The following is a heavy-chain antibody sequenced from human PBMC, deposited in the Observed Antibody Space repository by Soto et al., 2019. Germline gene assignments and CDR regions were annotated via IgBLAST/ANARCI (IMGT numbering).Heavy chain of an antibody. CDR1: GFTFSDYA. D-gene: IGHD6-19*01. CDR3: AKGGRQWLVTSDFNY. J-gene: IGHJ4*02. V-gene: IGHV3-30*18. CDR2: VSHDGRNT. Sequence: PGGSLRVSCAASGFTFSDYAMHWVRQTPGKGLEWVAVVSHDGRNTHYADSVKGRFTISRDSSKNTVSLEMTSLRAEDTAVYYCAKGGRQWLVTSDFNYWGQGALVTVSS.